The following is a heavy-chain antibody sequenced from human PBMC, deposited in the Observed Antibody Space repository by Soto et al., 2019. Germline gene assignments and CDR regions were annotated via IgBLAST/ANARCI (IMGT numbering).Heavy chain of an antibody. CDR3: ARKRTNLYITGTTHCWYFDL. V-gene: IGHV4-30-2*01. D-gene: IGHD1-7*01. J-gene: IGHJ2*01. Sequence: LSETLSLTCAVSGGSISRGGYSWSWIRQPPGKGLEWIGYIYHSGSTYYNPSLKSRVTISVDRSKNQFSLKLSSVTAADTAVYYCARKRTNLYITGTTHCWYFDLWGRGTLVTVSS. CDR2: IYHSGST. CDR1: GGSISRGGYS.